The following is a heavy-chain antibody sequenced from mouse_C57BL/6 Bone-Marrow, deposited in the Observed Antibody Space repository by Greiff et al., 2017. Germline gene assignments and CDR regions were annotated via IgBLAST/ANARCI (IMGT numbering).Heavy chain of an antibody. D-gene: IGHD2-9*01. J-gene: IGHJ4*01. CDR3: ARIPSYGYGDYAMDY. Sequence: VQLQQPGAELVMPGASVKLSCKASGYTFTSYWMHWVKQRPGQGLEWIGEIDPSDSYTNYNQKFKGKSTLTVDKSSSTAYMQLSSLTSEDSAVYYCARIPSYGYGDYAMDYWGQGTSVTVSS. CDR1: GYTFTSYW. CDR2: IDPSDSYT. V-gene: IGHV1-69*01.